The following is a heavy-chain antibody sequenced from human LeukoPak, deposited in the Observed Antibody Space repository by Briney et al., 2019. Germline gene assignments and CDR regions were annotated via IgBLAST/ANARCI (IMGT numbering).Heavy chain of an antibody. J-gene: IGHJ6*03. Sequence: PGGYLRLSCAASGFTVSSNYMSWVRQAPGKGLEWIGTIYYSGTTYYNPSLKSRVTISADTSKNHYSLKLSSVTAADTAVYYCARPGHSYYYMDVWGKGTTVTVSS. D-gene: IGHD1-1*01. CDR2: IYYSGTT. CDR1: GFTVSSNY. V-gene: IGHV4-39*02. CDR3: ARPGHSYYYMDV.